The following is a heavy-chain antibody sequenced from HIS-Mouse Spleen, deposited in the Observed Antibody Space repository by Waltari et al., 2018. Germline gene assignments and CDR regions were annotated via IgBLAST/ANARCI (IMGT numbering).Heavy chain of an antibody. Sequence: QVQLVESVGGVVQPGRSLRLSCAASGFTFSSYATHWVRQAPGKGLEWVAVISYDGSNKYYADSVKGRFTISRDNSKNTLYLQMNSLRAEDTAVYYCARLRLWGQGTLVTVSS. CDR3: ARLRL. D-gene: IGHD6-19*01. CDR1: GFTFSSYA. V-gene: IGHV3-30-3*01. CDR2: ISYDGSNK. J-gene: IGHJ4*02.